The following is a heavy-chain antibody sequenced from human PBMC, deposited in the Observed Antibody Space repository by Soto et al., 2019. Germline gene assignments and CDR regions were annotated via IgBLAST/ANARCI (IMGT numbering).Heavy chain of an antibody. J-gene: IGHJ4*02. Sequence: QVQLQGSGPGLVKPSQTLSLTCTVSGGSINIGGYYWSWIRQHPGKGLEWIGYIYYSGSTFYNPSLTSRVTISFNTSKNQFSLKLNYGTAADTAVYYCARTAWHFFDYWGQGTLVPVSS. CDR3: ARTAWHFFDY. CDR1: GGSINIGGYY. CDR2: IYYSGST. D-gene: IGHD3-3*02. V-gene: IGHV4-31*03.